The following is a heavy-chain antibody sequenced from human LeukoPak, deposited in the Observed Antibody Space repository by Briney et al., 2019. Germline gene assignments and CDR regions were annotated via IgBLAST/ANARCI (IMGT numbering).Heavy chain of an antibody. CDR1: GYSFTSYW. D-gene: IGHD6-13*01. CDR2: IYPGDSDT. CDR3: ARHPIAAAGSYYYYYMDV. V-gene: IGHV5-51*01. J-gene: IGHJ6*03. Sequence: GESLKISCKGSGYSFTSYWIGWVRHMPGKGLEWMGIIYPGDSDTRYSPSFQGQVTISADKSISTAYLQWSSLKASDTAMYYCARHPIAAAGSYYYYYMDVWGKGTTVTVSS.